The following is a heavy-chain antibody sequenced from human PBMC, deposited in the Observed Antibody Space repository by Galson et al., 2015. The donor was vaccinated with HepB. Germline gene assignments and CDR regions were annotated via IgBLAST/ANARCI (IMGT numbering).Heavy chain of an antibody. J-gene: IGHJ4*02. CDR1: GFTFRNYA. Sequence: SLRLSCAASGFTFRNYAMTRVRQAPGKGLEWVSYISSSSSTIYYADSVKGRFTISRDNAKNSLYLQMNSLRAEDTAVYYCARDLYGDRGYWGQGTLVTVSS. D-gene: IGHD4-17*01. V-gene: IGHV3-48*04. CDR3: ARDLYGDRGY. CDR2: ISSSSSTI.